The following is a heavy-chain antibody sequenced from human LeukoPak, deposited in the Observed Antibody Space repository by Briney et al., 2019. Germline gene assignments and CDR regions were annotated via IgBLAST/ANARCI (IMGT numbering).Heavy chain of an antibody. Sequence: SETLSLTCTVSGVSVSSGSYYWSWIRQPPGKGLEWIGYIYYSGSTNYNPSLKSRVTISVDTSKNQFSLKLSSVTAADTAVYYCATRPLAVAGYDYWGQGTLVTVSS. V-gene: IGHV4-61*01. CDR2: IYYSGST. D-gene: IGHD6-19*01. CDR3: ATRPLAVAGYDY. CDR1: GVSVSSGSYY. J-gene: IGHJ4*02.